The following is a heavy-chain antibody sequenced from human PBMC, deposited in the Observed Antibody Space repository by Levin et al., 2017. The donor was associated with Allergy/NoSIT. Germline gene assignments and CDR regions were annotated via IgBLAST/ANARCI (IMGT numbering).Heavy chain of an antibody. V-gene: IGHV3-30*18. J-gene: IGHJ4*02. CDR2: ISYDGSNK. CDR3: AKANRIVVVTAIIDY. D-gene: IGHD2-21*02. Sequence: SGGSLRLSCAASGFTFSSYGMHWVRQAPGKGLEWVAVISYDGSNKYYADSVKGRFTISRDNSKNTLYLQMNSLRAEDTAVYYCAKANRIVVVTAIIDYWGQGTLVTVSS. CDR1: GFTFSSYG.